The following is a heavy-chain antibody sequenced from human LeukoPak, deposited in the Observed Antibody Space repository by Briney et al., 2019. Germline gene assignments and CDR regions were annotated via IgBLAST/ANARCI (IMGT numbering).Heavy chain of an antibody. J-gene: IGHJ4*02. CDR3: AIITFGGVIVPFDY. V-gene: IGHV1-8*01. CDR2: MNPNSGNT. Sequence: GASVKVSCKASGYTFTSYDINWVRQATGQGLEWMGWMNPNSGNTGYAQKFQGRVTMTRNTSISTAYMELSSLRSEDTAVYYCAIITFGGVIVPFDYWGQGTLVTVSS. CDR1: GYTFTSYD. D-gene: IGHD3-16*02.